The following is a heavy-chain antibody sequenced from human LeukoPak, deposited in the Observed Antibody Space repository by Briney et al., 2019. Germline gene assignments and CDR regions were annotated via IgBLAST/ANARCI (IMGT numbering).Heavy chain of an antibody. D-gene: IGHD6-19*01. CDR3: ARDESGYSSGWYIY. CDR1: GYTFTSYA. Sequence: ASVKVSCKASGYTFTSYAMHWVRQAPGQRLEWMGWINAGNGNTKYSQEFQGRVTITRDTSASTAYMELSSLRSEDMAVYYCARDESGYSSGWYIYWGQGTLVTVSS. V-gene: IGHV1-3*03. CDR2: INAGNGNT. J-gene: IGHJ4*02.